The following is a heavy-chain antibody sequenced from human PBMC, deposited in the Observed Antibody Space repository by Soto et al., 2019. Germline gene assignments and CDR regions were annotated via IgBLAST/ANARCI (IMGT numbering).Heavy chain of an antibody. Sequence: QVQLVESGGGVVQPGRSLRLSCAASGFTFSSYGMHWVRQAPGKGLEWVAVIWYDGSNKYYADSVKGRFTISRDNSKNTLDLQMNRLRAEDPAVYFCAKDWGYGGKPYWGQGTLVTVSS. J-gene: IGHJ4*01. CDR3: AKDWGYGGKPY. CDR2: IWYDGSNK. D-gene: IGHD2-15*01. CDR1: GFTFSSYG. V-gene: IGHV3-33*06.